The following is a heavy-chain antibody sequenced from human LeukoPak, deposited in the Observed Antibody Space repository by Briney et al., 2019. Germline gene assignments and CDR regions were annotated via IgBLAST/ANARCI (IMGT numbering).Heavy chain of an antibody. V-gene: IGHV4-30-2*01. D-gene: IGHD1-14*01. J-gene: IGHJ3*02. CDR1: GGSISSGGYS. Sequence: SETLSLTCAVSGGSISSGGYSWSWIRQPPGKGLEWIGYIYHSGSTYYNPSLKSRVTISVDTSKNQFSLQLTSVTAADTAVYYCAGQDVDAGAGTTSYAFDIWDQGAMVTVSS. CDR2: IYHSGST. CDR3: AGQDVDAGAGTTSYAFDI.